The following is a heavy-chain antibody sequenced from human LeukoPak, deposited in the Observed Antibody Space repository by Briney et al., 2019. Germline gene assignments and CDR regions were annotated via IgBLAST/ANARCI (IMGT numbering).Heavy chain of an antibody. V-gene: IGHV3-74*03. J-gene: IGHJ4*02. CDR2: FNRDGSST. CDR3: ARDKKGGESSEIDY. Sequence: GGSLSLPCAASGFTFSNYWVHWARDAPGKALVWVLHFNRDGSSTTYADSVKGRFTVSRDNAKNTLNLQKNSLRAEDTAVYYCARDKKGGESSEIDYWGQGTLVTVSS. D-gene: IGHD3-10*01. CDR1: GFTFSNYW.